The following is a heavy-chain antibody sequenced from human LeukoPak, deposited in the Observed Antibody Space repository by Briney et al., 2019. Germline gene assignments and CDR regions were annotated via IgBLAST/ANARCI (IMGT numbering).Heavy chain of an antibody. CDR2: IIPIFGTA. D-gene: IGHD6-13*01. CDR1: GYTFTSYG. V-gene: IGHV1-69*05. Sequence: GASVKVSCKASGYTFTSYGISWVRQAPGQGLEWMGRIIPIFGTANYAQKFQGRVTITTDESTSTAYMELSTLRSDDTAVYYCARERPPGDSSSWFLEGYFDIWGQGTLVTVSS. CDR3: ARERPPGDSSSWFLEGYFDI. J-gene: IGHJ4*02.